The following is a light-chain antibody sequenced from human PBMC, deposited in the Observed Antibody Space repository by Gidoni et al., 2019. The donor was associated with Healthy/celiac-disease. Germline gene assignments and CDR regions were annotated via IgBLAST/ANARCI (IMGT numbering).Light chain of an antibody. V-gene: IGKV3-11*01. CDR2: DAS. CDR1: QSVSSY. CDR3: QQRSNWPSFT. J-gene: IGKJ3*01. Sequence: EIVLTQSPATLSLSPGERPTLSCRASQSVSSYLAWYQQKPGQAPRLLIYDASNRATSIPARFSGSGSGTDFTLTISSLEPEDFAVYYCQQRSNWPSFTFGPGTKVDIK.